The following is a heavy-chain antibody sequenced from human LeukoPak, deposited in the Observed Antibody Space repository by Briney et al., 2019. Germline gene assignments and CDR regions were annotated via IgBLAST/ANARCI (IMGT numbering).Heavy chain of an antibody. CDR1: GYTFTSYA. D-gene: IGHD5-18*01. CDR2: INAGNGNT. Sequence: ASVKVSCKASGYTFTSYAMHWVRQAPGQRLEWMGWINAGNGNTKYSQKFQGRVTMTEDTSTDTAYMELSSLRSEDTAVYYCATVSIQLWPPDYWGQGTLVTVSS. CDR3: ATVSIQLWPPDY. J-gene: IGHJ4*02. V-gene: IGHV1-3*01.